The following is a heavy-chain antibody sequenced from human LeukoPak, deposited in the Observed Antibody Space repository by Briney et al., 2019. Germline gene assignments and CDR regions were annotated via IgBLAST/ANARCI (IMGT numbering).Heavy chain of an antibody. CDR2: IYHSGST. Sequence: ASETLSLTCAVSGGSISSGGYSWSWIRQPPGKGLEWIGYIYHSGSTYYNPSLKSRVTISVDRSKNQFSLKLSSVTAADTAVYYCARITMVRGVRYGMDVWGQGTTVTVSS. CDR1: GGSISSGGYS. J-gene: IGHJ6*02. V-gene: IGHV4-30-2*01. CDR3: ARITMVRGVRYGMDV. D-gene: IGHD3-10*01.